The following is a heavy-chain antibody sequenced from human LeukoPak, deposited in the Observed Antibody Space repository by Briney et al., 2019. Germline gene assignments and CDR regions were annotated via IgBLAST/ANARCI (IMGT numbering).Heavy chain of an antibody. CDR1: GGSISSSSYY. CDR2: IYYSGST. CDR3: ARERWLQSPYAFDI. Sequence: KPSETLSLTCTVSGGSISSSSYYWGWIRQPPGKGLEWIGSIYYSGSTYYNPSLKSRVTISVDTSKNQFSLKLSSVTAADTAVYYCARERWLQSPYAFDIWGQGTMVTVSS. V-gene: IGHV4-39*02. D-gene: IGHD5-24*01. J-gene: IGHJ3*02.